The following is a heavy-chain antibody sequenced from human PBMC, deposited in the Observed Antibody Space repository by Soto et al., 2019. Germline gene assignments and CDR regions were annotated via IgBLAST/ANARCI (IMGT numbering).Heavy chain of an antibody. Sequence: GGSLRLFCAASGFTFIRYSMNCVRQAPGKGLEWVSSINSSSSYILFADSVKGRFTISRDNAKNSLYLQMNSMRAEDMAVYYCARASYYDFWSGYYVGVSYYFDGMDVWGQGTTVTVSS. J-gene: IGHJ6*02. CDR1: GFTFIRYS. D-gene: IGHD3-3*01. CDR3: ARASYYDFWSGYYVGVSYYFDGMDV. V-gene: IGHV3-21*01. CDR2: INSSSSYI.